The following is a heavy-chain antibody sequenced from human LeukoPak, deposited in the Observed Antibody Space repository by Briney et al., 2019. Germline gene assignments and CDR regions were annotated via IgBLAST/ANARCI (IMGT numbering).Heavy chain of an antibody. V-gene: IGHV3-23*01. CDR3: ARSPNYKGYFDY. CDR1: GFTFSSYA. CDR2: ISGSGGST. Sequence: GGSLRLSCAASGFTFSSYAMSWVRQAPGKGLEWVSAISGSGGSTYYADSVMGRFTISRDNAKNSLYLQMNSLRAEDTAVYYCARSPNYKGYFDYWGQGTLVTVSS. D-gene: IGHD3-10*01. J-gene: IGHJ4*02.